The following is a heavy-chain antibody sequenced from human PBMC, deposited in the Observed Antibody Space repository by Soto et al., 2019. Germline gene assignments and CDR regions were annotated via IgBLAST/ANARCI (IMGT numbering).Heavy chain of an antibody. CDR3: AKDRDRIQLWLEL. J-gene: IGHJ5*02. Sequence: GGSLRLSCAASGFTFSSYAMSWVRQAPGKGLEWVSAISGSGGSTYYADSVKGRFTISRDNSKNTLYLQMNSLRSEDTAVYYCAKDRDRIQLWLELWGQGTLVTVSS. CDR1: GFTFSSYA. V-gene: IGHV3-23*01. CDR2: ISGSGGST. D-gene: IGHD5-18*01.